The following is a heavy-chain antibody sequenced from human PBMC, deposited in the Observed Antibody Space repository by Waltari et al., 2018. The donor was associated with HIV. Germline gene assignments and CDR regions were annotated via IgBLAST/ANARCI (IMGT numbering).Heavy chain of an antibody. CDR1: GYTFSNYD. CDR2: MNPNSGNT. V-gene: IGHV1-8*01. J-gene: IGHJ4*02. Sequence: QVQLVQSGAEVKKPWASVKVSCKASGYTFSNYDINWVRQATGQGLEWMGWMNPNSGNTGYAQKFQGRVSMTRNTSIITAYMELNSLTSDDTAVYYCARRYDSGSYYWVYWGQGTPVTVSS. D-gene: IGHD3-10*01. CDR3: ARRYDSGSYYWVY.